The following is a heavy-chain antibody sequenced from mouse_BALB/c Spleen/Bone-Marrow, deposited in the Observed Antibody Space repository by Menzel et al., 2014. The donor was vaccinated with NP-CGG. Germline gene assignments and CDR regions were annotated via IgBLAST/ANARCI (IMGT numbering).Heavy chain of an antibody. J-gene: IGHJ4*01. CDR3: AREATYAMDY. Sequence: EVMLVESGAELVKPGASVKLSCTASGFNIKDTYMHWVKQRPEQGLEWVGRIDPANGNTKSDPKFQGKATITADTSSNTAYLQLSSLTSEDTAVHYCAREATYAMDYWGQGTSVTVSS. V-gene: IGHV14-3*02. CDR2: IDPANGNT. CDR1: GFNIKDTY. D-gene: IGHD3-2*02.